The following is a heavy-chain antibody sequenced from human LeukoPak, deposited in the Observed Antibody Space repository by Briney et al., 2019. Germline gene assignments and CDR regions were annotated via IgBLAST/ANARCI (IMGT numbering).Heavy chain of an antibody. D-gene: IGHD3-10*01. CDR2: ISYDGSNK. CDR3: AKEARGGWGEFDS. V-gene: IGHV3-30*18. Sequence: GGSLRLSCAASGFTFSSYGMHWVRQAPGKGLEWVAVISYDGSNKYYADSVKGRFTISRDNSKNTLYLQMNSLRAEDTAVYYCAKEARGGWGEFDSWGQETLSPSPQ. CDR1: GFTFSSYG. J-gene: IGHJ4*02.